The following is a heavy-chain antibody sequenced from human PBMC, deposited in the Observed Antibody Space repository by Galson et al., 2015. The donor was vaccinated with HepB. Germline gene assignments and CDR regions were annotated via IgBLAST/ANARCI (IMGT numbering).Heavy chain of an antibody. CDR1: GGNFNSFS. J-gene: IGHJ5*02. CDR3: ARIYADIGEVTSLGWFDP. D-gene: IGHD2-21*02. V-gene: IGHV1-69*10. Sequence: SVKVSCKASGGNFNSFSIDWVRQAPGQGLEWMGGIIPYLPTPNYAQKFQGRLRISADRSTGTVSMALKGLTYEDSAVYYCARIYADIGEVTSLGWFDPWGQGTLVTVSS. CDR2: IIPYLPTP.